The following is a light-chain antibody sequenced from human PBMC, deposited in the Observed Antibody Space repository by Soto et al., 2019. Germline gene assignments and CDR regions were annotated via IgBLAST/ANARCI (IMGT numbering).Light chain of an antibody. CDR2: KAS. Sequence: DIQMTQAPSTLSASVGDSVTITCRASQSVSSWLAWYQQKPGKAPKILISKASTLESWVPSRFSGSESGTEFTLTISSLQHDDFASYYCQQYKSHSSFGQGTKLEIK. CDR1: QSVSSW. J-gene: IGKJ2*01. V-gene: IGKV1-5*03. CDR3: QQYKSHSS.